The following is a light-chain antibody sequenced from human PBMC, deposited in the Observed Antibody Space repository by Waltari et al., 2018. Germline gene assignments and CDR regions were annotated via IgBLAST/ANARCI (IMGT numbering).Light chain of an antibody. CDR2: VNSDGSH. CDR3: QTGGHGTWV. Sequence: QLVLTQSPSASASLGASVKLTCTLSSGHSSNVIAWLQQQPEKGPRYLMKVNSDGSHSKGDKIPERFSGSSSGTEHYLTISSRQSEDEADYYCQTGGHGTWVFGGGTKLTVL. V-gene: IGLV4-69*01. J-gene: IGLJ3*02. CDR1: SGHSSNV.